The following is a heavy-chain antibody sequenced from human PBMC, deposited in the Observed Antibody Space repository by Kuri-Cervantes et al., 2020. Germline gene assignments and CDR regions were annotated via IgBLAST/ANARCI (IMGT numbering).Heavy chain of an antibody. Sequence: ESLKISCAASGFTFSSYEMNWVRQAPGKGLEWIGEIYHSGSTNYNPSLKSRVTISVDTSKNQFSLKLSSVTAADTAVYYCAATADILTGYRYWYFDLWGRGTLVTVSS. V-gene: IGHV4-34*08. CDR3: AATADILTGYRYWYFDL. CDR1: GFTFSSYE. D-gene: IGHD3-9*01. J-gene: IGHJ2*01. CDR2: IYHSGST.